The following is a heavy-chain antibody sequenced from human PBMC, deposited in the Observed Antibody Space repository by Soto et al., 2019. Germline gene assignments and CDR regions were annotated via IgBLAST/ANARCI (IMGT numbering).Heavy chain of an antibody. CDR2: IETDGSRT. V-gene: IGHV3-74*01. D-gene: IGHD6-6*01. J-gene: IGHJ5*02. CDR3: VRARPHNWFDP. Sequence: EVQLVESGGGLVQPGGSLRLSCAASGFTFSSYWMHWVRQVPGKGPMWVSRIETDGSRTTYADSVKGRFTISRDNAKNMVYLQMNSLRADDPAGYYCVRARPHNWFDPWGQGTVVTVSS. CDR1: GFTFSSYW.